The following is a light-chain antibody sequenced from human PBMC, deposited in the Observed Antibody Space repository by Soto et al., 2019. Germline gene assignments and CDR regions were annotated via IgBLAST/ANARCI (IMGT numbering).Light chain of an antibody. J-gene: IGKJ1*01. Sequence: EIVLTQSPATLSLSPGGRATLSCRASQSLTSTYLAWYQQKPGQAPRLVIYDASSRATGIPDRFSGSGSGTDFTLTISRLEPEDFAVYYCQQYGDSPRTFGQGTMVEV. CDR2: DAS. CDR1: QSLTSTY. V-gene: IGKV3-20*01. CDR3: QQYGDSPRT.